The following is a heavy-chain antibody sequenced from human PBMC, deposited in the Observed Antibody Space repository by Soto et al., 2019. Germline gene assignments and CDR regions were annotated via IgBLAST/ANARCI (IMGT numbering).Heavy chain of an antibody. Sequence: SETMSLTCAVSGGYIGSGGCSWSWIRQPPGKGLEWIGYIYHSGSTYYNPSLKSRVTISVDRSKNQFSLKLSSVTAADTAVYYCARVPGPWGQGTLVTVSS. CDR2: IYHSGST. V-gene: IGHV4-30-2*01. CDR1: GGYIGSGGCS. CDR3: ARVPGP. J-gene: IGHJ5*02.